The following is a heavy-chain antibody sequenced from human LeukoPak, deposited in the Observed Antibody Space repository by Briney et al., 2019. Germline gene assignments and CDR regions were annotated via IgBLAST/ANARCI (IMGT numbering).Heavy chain of an antibody. D-gene: IGHD2-2*01. CDR3: ARGMGPAADDAFDI. CDR1: GGSISSYY. V-gene: IGHV4-59*08. Sequence: SETLSLTCTVSGGSISSYYWSWIRQPPGKGLEWIGYIYYSGSTNYNPSLKSRVTISVDTSKNQFSLKLSSVAAADTAVYYCARGMGPAADDAFDIWGQGTMVTVSS. CDR2: IYYSGST. J-gene: IGHJ3*02.